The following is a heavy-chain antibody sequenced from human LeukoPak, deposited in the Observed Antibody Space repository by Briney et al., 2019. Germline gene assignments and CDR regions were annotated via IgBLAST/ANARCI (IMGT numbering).Heavy chain of an antibody. V-gene: IGHV3-53*01. D-gene: IGHD4-17*01. CDR2: IYSGGST. Sequence: PGGSLRLSCAASGFTVSTNYMNWVRQAPGKGLEWVSVIYSGGSTYYADSVKGRFTISRDNSKNTLYLQMNSLRAKDTAVYYCARDTVTTFRFRDYYYYGMDVWGQGTTVTVSS. J-gene: IGHJ6*02. CDR3: ARDTVTTFRFRDYYYYGMDV. CDR1: GFTVSTNY.